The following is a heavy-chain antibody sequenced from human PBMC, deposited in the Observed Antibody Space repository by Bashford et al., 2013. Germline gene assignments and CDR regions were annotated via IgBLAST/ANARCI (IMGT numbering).Heavy chain of an antibody. Sequence: GESLKISCKGSGYSFTSYWIGWVRQMPGKGLEWMGFIYPSDSETRYSPSFQGQVTISVDKSISAAYLQWSSLKTSDTAMYYCARFSGSLQSLNWFDPWGQGTLVTVSS. CDR3: ARFSGSLQSLNWFDP. V-gene: IGHV5-51*01. CDR2: IYPSDSET. J-gene: IGHJ5*02. D-gene: IGHD3-10*01. CDR1: GYSFTSYW.